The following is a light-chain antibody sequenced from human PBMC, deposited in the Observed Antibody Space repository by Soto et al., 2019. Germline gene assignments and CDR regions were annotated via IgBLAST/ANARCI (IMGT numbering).Light chain of an antibody. CDR1: SSDIGDYNY. Sequence: QSALTQPASVSGSPGQSITISCTGTSSDIGDYNYVSWYQQHPGKAPKLMLYEVSNRPSGVSNRFSGSKSGNTASLTISGLQAEDEADYWCSSYTSSSTCVFGGGTKLTVL. V-gene: IGLV2-14*01. CDR3: SSYTSSSTCV. J-gene: IGLJ3*02. CDR2: EVS.